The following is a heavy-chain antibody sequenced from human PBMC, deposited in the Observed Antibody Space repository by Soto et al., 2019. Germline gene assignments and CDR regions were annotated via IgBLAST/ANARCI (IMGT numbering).Heavy chain of an antibody. Sequence: HPGGSRRLSCAASGFSFTNFAMSWVRQAPGKGLEWVAGIGASGDITWYADSVKGRLSISRDNSKNTLYLQLNSLRFEDTAVYYCAKDDFTDRGDDYFDYWGPGTLVTVSS. CDR2: IGASGDIT. CDR3: AKDDFTDRGDDYFDY. J-gene: IGHJ4*02. D-gene: IGHD2-21*02. CDR1: GFSFTNFA. V-gene: IGHV3-23*01.